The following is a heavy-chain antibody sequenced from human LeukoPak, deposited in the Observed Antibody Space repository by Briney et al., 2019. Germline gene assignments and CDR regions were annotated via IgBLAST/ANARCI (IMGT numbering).Heavy chain of an antibody. D-gene: IGHD3-10*01. CDR2: IYYSGST. Sequence: SETLSLTCTVSGGSISSSSYYWGWIRQPPGKGLEWIGSIYYSGSTYYNPSLKSRVTISVDTSKNQFSLKLSSVTAADTAVYYCARDREVDRWFGEKGGFDPWGQGTLVTVSS. CDR1: GGSISSSSYY. J-gene: IGHJ5*02. V-gene: IGHV4-39*07. CDR3: ARDREVDRWFGEKGGFDP.